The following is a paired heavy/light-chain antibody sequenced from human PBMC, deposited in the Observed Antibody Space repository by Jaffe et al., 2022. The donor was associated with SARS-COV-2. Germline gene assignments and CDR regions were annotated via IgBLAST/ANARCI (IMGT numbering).Light chain of an antibody. CDR1: SSDVGGNNH. CDR2: EVT. Sequence: QSALTQPASVSGSPGQSITISCTGTSSDVGGNNHVSWYQQHPGKAPKLIIYEVTYRPSGVPDRFSGSKSANTASLTISGLQAEDEAHYYCSSYTTSDTRTFAGGTKLTVL. CDR3: SSYTTSDTRT. V-gene: IGLV2-14*01. J-gene: IGLJ2*01.
Heavy chain of an antibody. CDR1: GFTFSGYG. D-gene: IGHD4-17*01. Sequence: EVQLLESGGGLVQPGGSLRLSCAASGFTFSGYGMGWVRLAPGKGLESVSGIKKSADYSYYADSVKGRFTISRDNSKNTLYLQMNSLRAEDTALYYCVRGKDYALDYWGQGTLVTVSS. CDR3: VRGKDYALDY. V-gene: IGHV3-23*01. CDR2: IKKSADYS. J-gene: IGHJ4*02.